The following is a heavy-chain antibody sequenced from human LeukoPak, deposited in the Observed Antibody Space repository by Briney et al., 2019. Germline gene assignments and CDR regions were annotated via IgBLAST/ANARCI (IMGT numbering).Heavy chain of an antibody. J-gene: IGHJ4*02. V-gene: IGHV3-23*01. CDR3: AKRVAYNSGYYWDY. CDR1: GFTFSSYG. Sequence: PGGSLRLSCAASGFTFSSYGMSWVRQAPGKGLEWVSAISSRGGDTYYADSVKGRFTISRDNSKNTLYVQMNSLRAEDTAVYYCAKRVAYNSGYYWDYWGQGTLVTVS. CDR2: ISSRGGDT. D-gene: IGHD6-19*01.